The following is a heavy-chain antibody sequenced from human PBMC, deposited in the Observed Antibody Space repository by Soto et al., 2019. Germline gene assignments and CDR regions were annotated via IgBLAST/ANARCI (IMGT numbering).Heavy chain of an antibody. CDR1: GFTFSTYS. CDR3: AREYTAWPLAYGLDV. CDR2: ISSRSAI. V-gene: IGHV3-21*01. D-gene: IGHD2-2*02. Sequence: VGCPGPSFVASGFTFSTYSIHWVRQAPLKGLEWVSSISSRSAIYYAESATGRFTISRDNAKNSVSLQMNSLRAEDTAVYYFAREYTAWPLAYGLDVWGQGTTVTVSS. J-gene: IGHJ6*01.